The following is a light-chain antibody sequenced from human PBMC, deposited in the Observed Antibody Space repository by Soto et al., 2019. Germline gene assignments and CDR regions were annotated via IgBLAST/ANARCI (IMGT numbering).Light chain of an antibody. CDR2: RND. CDR3: ATWDDSLNSLM. J-gene: IGLJ3*02. V-gene: IGLV1-47*01. CDR1: SSSIGGNY. Sequence: QSVLTQSPSASGTPGQRVNFSCSGSSSSIGGNYVYWYQHLPGAAPKLLFYRNDQRPSGVPDRFSASKFGTSASLAISGLRSEDEAHYYCATWDDSLNSLMFGGGTKLTVL.